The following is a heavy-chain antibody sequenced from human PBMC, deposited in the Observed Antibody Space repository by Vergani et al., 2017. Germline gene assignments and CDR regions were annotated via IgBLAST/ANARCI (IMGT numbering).Heavy chain of an antibody. CDR1: GFTFGYYA. CDR2: IHSSGST. Sequence: VQLVESGGDLVQPGRSLRLSCTASGFTFGYYAMDWFRQAPGQGLEWVGRIHSSGSTYYNPSLESRVTMSVDTSKSQFSLKLSSVTAADTAVYYCTRHWAVVAANNWFDPWGQGTLVTVSS. D-gene: IGHD2-15*01. V-gene: IGHV4-59*04. CDR3: TRHWAVVAANNWFDP. J-gene: IGHJ5*02.